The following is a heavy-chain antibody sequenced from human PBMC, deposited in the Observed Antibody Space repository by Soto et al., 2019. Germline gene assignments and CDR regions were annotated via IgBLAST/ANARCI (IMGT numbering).Heavy chain of an antibody. Sequence: QVQLQESGPGLVKPSQTLSLTCTVASGSNSSGDYYWSWIRQPPGRGLEWIGYIYHTGRDYYEPSLKSRATIAIDTSKKHFSLKLNSVTAADTAVYYCARSMVRGGWFDPWGQGTLVTVSS. CDR2: IYHTGRD. V-gene: IGHV4-30-4*01. CDR1: SGSNSSGDYY. D-gene: IGHD3-10*01. J-gene: IGHJ5*02. CDR3: ARSMVRGGWFDP.